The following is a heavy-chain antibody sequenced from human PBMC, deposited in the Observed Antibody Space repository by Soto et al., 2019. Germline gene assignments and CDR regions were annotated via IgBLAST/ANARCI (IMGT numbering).Heavy chain of an antibody. CDR3: ARIGVSSGHESPDFDS. J-gene: IGHJ4*02. CDR1: GYTFNFYG. CDR2: ISGFNGNT. Sequence: QVQLVQSGAEVKKPGASVKVSCKASGYTFNFYGITWVRQAPGQGLEWMGWISGFNGNTNYAADLQGRVTMTTDTSTSTAYMELRGLRSDNPAVYYCARIGVSSGHESPDFDSWGQATLVTVSS. V-gene: IGHV1-18*01. D-gene: IGHD3-16*01.